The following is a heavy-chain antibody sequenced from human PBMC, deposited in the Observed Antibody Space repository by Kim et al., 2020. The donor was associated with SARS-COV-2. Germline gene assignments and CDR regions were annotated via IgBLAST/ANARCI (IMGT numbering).Heavy chain of an antibody. CDR2: INSDGSST. CDR1: GFTFSSYW. CDR3: ARGVLRYFDWLYKGDDAFDI. D-gene: IGHD3-9*01. Sequence: GGSLRLSCAASGFTFSSYWMHWVRQAPGKGLVWVSRINSDGSSTSYADSVKGRFTISRDNAKNTLYLQMNSLRAEDTAVYYCARGVLRYFDWLYKGDDAFDIWGQGTMVTVSS. J-gene: IGHJ3*02. V-gene: IGHV3-74*01.